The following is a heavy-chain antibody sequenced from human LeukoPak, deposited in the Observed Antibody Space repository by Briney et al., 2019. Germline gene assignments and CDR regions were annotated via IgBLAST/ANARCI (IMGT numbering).Heavy chain of an antibody. D-gene: IGHD3-22*01. CDR2: INPNSGVT. CDR3: ARASYYYDSSGYPGYYFDY. Sequence: ASVKVSCKASGYTFTDYYMHWVRQAPGQGLEWMGWINPNSGVTNYAQKFQGRVTMTRDTSISTAYMELSRLRSDDTAVYYCARASYYYDSSGYPGYYFDYWGQGTLVTVSS. CDR1: GYTFTDYY. V-gene: IGHV1-2*02. J-gene: IGHJ4*02.